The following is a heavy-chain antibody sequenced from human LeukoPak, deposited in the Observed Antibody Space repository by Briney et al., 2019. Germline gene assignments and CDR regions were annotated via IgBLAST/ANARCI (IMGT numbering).Heavy chain of an antibody. CDR2: MSFDVNNK. D-gene: IGHD3-22*01. Sequence: GGSLRLSCATSGFTFSSYAFHWVRQAPGKGLEWVATMSFDVNNKYYADSVKGRLTISRDNAKNMLYLQMNGLRAEDTAVYYCVVWGEDSSGHRFDHWGQGTLVTVSS. J-gene: IGHJ4*02. CDR1: GFTFSSYA. CDR3: VVWGEDSSGHRFDH. V-gene: IGHV3-30*04.